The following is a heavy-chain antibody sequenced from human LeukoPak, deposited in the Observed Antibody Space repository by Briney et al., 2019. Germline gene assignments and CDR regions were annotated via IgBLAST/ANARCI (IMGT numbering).Heavy chain of an antibody. Sequence: GASVKVSCKASGYTFTGYYMHWVRQPPGQGLEWMGWINPNSGGTNYAQKFQGRVTMTRDTSISTAYMELSRLRSDDTAVYYCARGRLGSGYYYFDYWGQGTLVTVSS. CDR3: ARGRLGSGYYYFDY. J-gene: IGHJ4*02. V-gene: IGHV1-2*02. CDR2: INPNSGGT. D-gene: IGHD3-3*01. CDR1: GYTFTGYY.